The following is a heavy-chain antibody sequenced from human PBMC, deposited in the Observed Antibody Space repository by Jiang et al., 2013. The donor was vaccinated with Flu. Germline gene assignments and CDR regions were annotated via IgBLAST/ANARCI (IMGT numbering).Heavy chain of an antibody. CDR2: IYYSGST. Sequence: GLVKPSETLSLTCTVSGGSISSYYWSWIRQPPGKGLEWIGYIYYSGSTNYNPSLKSRVTISVDTSKNQFSLKLSSVTAADTAVYYCAIGTRVTYAFDIWGQGTMVTVSS. CDR1: GGSISSYY. J-gene: IGHJ3*02. CDR3: AIGTRVTYAFDI. V-gene: IGHV4-59*01. D-gene: IGHD2-21*02.